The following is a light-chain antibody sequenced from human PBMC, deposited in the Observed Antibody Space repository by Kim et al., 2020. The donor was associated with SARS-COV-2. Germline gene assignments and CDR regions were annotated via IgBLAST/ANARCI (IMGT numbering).Light chain of an antibody. CDR1: QGIRDD. V-gene: IGKV1-6*01. Sequence: AIQMTQSPSSLSASVGDRVTITCRASQGIRDDLGWYQQKPGKAPKLLIYGASNLQSGAPSRFSGSGSGTDFTLTISSLQPEDFATYYFLQDYDYPLTFGGGTKVDIK. CDR3: LQDYDYPLT. CDR2: GAS. J-gene: IGKJ4*01.